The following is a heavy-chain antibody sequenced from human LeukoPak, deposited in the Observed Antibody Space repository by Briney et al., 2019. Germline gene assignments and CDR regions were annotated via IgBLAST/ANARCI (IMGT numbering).Heavy chain of an antibody. CDR3: AREGGYDLYYYYYYMDV. CDR2: IYYSGST. V-gene: IGHV4-39*07. Sequence: GSLRLSCAASGFTFSSYSMNWVRQPPGKGLEWIGSIYYSGSTYYNPSLKSRVTISVDTSKNQFSLKLSSVTAADTAVYYCAREGGYDLYYYYYYMDVWGKGTTVTVSS. D-gene: IGHD5-12*01. CDR1: GFTFSSYS. J-gene: IGHJ6*03.